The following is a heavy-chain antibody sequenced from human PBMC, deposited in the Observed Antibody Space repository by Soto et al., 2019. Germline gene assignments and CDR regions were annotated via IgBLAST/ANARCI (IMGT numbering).Heavy chain of an antibody. D-gene: IGHD2-15*01. CDR2: ISAYNGNT. CDR1: GYTLTGYY. J-gene: IGHJ6*02. V-gene: IGHV1-18*04. Sequence: GASVKVSCKASGYTLTGYYRHWVRQAPGQGLEWMGWISAYNGNTNYAQKLQGRVTMTTDTSTSTAYMELRSLRSDDTAVYYCARDTRKDIVVVVSYYYGMDVWGQGTTVTVSS. CDR3: ARDTRKDIVVVVSYYYGMDV.